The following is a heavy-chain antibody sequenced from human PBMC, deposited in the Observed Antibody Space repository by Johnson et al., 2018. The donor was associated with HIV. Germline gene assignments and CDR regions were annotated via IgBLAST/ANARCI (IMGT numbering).Heavy chain of an antibody. CDR3: VRVPVVIGGVRKAFDI. V-gene: IGHV3-74*01. Sequence: VQLVESGGGLVQPGGSLRLSCEASGFSFSRYWMHWVRQAPGKGLVWVSRIDGDGSSITYADFVKGRFTISRDNAKNILYLQMNSLRADDTAVYYCVRVPVVIGGVRKAFDIWGQGTMVTVSS. CDR2: IDGDGSSI. J-gene: IGHJ3*02. D-gene: IGHD3-16*01. CDR1: GFSFSRYW.